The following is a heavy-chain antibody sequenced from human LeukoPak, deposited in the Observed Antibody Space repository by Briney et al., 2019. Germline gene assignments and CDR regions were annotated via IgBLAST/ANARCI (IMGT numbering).Heavy chain of an antibody. V-gene: IGHV3-48*03. Sequence: GGSLRLSCASSGFTFSSYEMNWVRQAPGKGLEWVSYISSSGGSTIDYADSVKGRFTISRDNSKNTLYLHINGLRAEDTAMYYCAKDLGRIMIAAPKDAFDIWGRGTMVTVSS. D-gene: IGHD6-6*01. CDR1: GFTFSSYE. CDR3: AKDLGRIMIAAPKDAFDI. J-gene: IGHJ3*02. CDR2: ISSSGGSTI.